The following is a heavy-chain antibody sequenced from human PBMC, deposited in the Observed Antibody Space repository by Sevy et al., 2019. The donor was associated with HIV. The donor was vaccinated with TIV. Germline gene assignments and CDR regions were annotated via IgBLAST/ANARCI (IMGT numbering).Heavy chain of an antibody. Sequence: ASVKVSCKASGGTFSSYAISWVRQAPGQGLEWMGGIIPIFGTANYAQKLQGRVTITADKSTSTAYMELSSLRSEDTAVYYCARATIAAAGTGYYYYMDVWGKGTTVTVSS. CDR3: ARATIAAAGTGYYYYMDV. J-gene: IGHJ6*03. D-gene: IGHD6-13*01. CDR2: IIPIFGTA. CDR1: GGTFSSYA. V-gene: IGHV1-69*06.